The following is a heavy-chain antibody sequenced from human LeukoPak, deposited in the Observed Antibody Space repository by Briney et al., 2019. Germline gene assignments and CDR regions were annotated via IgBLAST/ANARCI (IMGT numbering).Heavy chain of an antibody. CDR3: VRGYSFGPYGMDV. CDR1: GFPFSSYA. V-gene: IGHV3-64D*09. Sequence: GGSLRLSCSASGFPFSSYAMNWVRQAPGKGLEYVSAISDSVGITYYADSVKGRFTISRDNSKNTLYLQMGSLRAEDTAVYFCVRGYSFGPYGMDVWGQGTTVTVSS. CDR2: ISDSVGIT. D-gene: IGHD2-15*01. J-gene: IGHJ6*02.